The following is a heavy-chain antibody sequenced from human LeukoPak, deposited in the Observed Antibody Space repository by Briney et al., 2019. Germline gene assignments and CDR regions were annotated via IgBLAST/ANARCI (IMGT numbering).Heavy chain of an antibody. V-gene: IGHV3-66*04. D-gene: IGHD3-10*01. J-gene: IGHJ1*01. CDR3: VRRGLIVTEYLER. CDR2: IYSGGSR. CDR1: GFTVSSAY. Sequence: GGSLRLSCAASGFTVSSAYMSWVRQAPGKGLEWVSVIYSGGSRNYADSVRGRFTISRDMSKNTLSLEMNSLRAEDTAVYYCVRRGLIVTEYLERWGQGTLVIVSS.